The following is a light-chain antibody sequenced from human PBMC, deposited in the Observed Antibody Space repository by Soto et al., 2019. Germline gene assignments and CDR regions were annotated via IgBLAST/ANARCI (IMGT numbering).Light chain of an antibody. CDR2: EGS. CDR3: CSFARSSTWV. CDR1: SSDVNIYNL. J-gene: IGLJ3*02. Sequence: QSALTQPASVSGSPGQSITISCTGTSSDVNIYNLVSWYQQHPGKAPKLMIYEGSKRPSGVSNRFSGSKSGNTASLTISGLQTEDEADYYCCSFARSSTWVFGGGTKVTVL. V-gene: IGLV2-23*01.